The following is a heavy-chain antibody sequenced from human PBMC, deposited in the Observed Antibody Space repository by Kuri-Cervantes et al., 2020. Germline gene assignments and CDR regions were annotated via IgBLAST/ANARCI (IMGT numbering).Heavy chain of an antibody. J-gene: IGHJ6*02. CDR2: ISSSGSTI. CDR1: GFTFSDYY. Sequence: GESLKISCAASGFTFSDYYMSWIRQAPGKGLEWVSYISSSGSTIYYADSVKGRFTISRDNAKNSLYLQMNSLRAEDTAVYYCARMTYYYDSSVPYYYYGMDVWGQGTTVTVSS. V-gene: IGHV3-11*04. D-gene: IGHD3-22*01. CDR3: ARMTYYYDSSVPYYYYGMDV.